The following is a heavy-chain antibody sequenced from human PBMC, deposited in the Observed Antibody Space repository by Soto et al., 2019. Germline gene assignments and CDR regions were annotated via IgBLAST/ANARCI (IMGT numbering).Heavy chain of an antibody. J-gene: IGHJ4*02. V-gene: IGHV1-18*01. Sequence: QVPLVQSGAEVKKPGASVKVSCKASGYTFTSYGISWVRQAPGQGLEWMGWISAYNGNTNYAQKLQGRVTMTTDTTTSTAYMQLRSLRSDDTAVYYFAREVSTVNTAGHWGQGTMVTVST. D-gene: IGHD4-17*01. CDR3: AREVSTVNTAGH. CDR2: ISAYNGNT. CDR1: GYTFTSYG.